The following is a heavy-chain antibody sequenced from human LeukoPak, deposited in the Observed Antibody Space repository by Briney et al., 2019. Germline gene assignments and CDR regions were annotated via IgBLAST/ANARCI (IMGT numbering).Heavy chain of an antibody. D-gene: IGHD3-22*01. CDR3: AKDGRTYYYDSSGPVDFDY. CDR2: ISYDGSNK. CDR1: GFTFSSYG. Sequence: GGSLRLSCAASGFTFSSYGMHWVRQAPGKGLEWVAVISYDGSNKYYADSVKGRFTISRDNSKNTLYLQMNSLRAEDKAVYYCAKDGRTYYYDSSGPVDFDYWGQGTLVTVSS. V-gene: IGHV3-30*18. J-gene: IGHJ4*02.